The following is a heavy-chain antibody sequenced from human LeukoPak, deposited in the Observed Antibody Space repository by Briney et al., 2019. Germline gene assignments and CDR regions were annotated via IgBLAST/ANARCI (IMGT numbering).Heavy chain of an antibody. CDR3: AKEDITMVRGVPHAFDI. CDR1: GFTFSSYA. D-gene: IGHD3-10*01. V-gene: IGHV3-23*01. CDR2: ISGSGGST. Sequence: GGSLRLSCAASGFTFSSYAMSWVRQAPGKGLEWVSAISGSGGSTYYADSVKGRFTISRDNSKNTLYLQMNSLRAEDTAVYYYAKEDITMVRGVPHAFDIWGQGTMVTVSS. J-gene: IGHJ3*02.